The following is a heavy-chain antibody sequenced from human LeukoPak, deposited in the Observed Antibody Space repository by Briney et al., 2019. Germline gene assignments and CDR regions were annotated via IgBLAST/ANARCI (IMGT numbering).Heavy chain of an antibody. J-gene: IGHJ4*02. D-gene: IGHD4-17*01. CDR2: IYHSGST. V-gene: IGHV4-30-2*01. CDR1: GGSISSGGYY. CDR3: ARGGTVTMDY. Sequence: KPSETLSLTCTVSGGSISSGGYYWSWIRRPPGKGLEWIGYIYHSGSTYYNPSLKSRVTISVDRSKNQFSLKLSSVTAADTAVYYCARGGTVTMDYWGQGTLVTVSS.